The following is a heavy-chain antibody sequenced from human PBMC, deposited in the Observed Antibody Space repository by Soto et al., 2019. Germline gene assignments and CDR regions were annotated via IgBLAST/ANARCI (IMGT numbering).Heavy chain of an antibody. CDR2: IYYSGST. Sequence: SLTHRLSYTVSGGNMSNHCWSWIRQPPGKGLESIGYIYYSGSTNYNPSLKSRVTISVDTSKNQFSLKVSSVTAADTAVYYCAKGVSGYVTDWGQGTLVTVSS. CDR1: GGNMSNHC. D-gene: IGHD5-12*01. CDR3: AKGVSGYVTD. V-gene: IGHV4-59*11. J-gene: IGHJ1*01.